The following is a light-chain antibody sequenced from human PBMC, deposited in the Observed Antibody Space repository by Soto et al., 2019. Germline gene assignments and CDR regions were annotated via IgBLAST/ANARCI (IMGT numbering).Light chain of an antibody. V-gene: IGKV3-20*01. Sequence: EIVLNQSPGTLSLSPGERATLSCRASQSVSSRSLAWYQQKPGQAPRLLIFDASSRATGIPDRFSGSGSGTDFTLTISRLEPEDFAVYYCLQYGSSPRTCGQGTKVDIK. CDR2: DAS. CDR1: QSVSSRS. J-gene: IGKJ1*01. CDR3: LQYGSSPRT.